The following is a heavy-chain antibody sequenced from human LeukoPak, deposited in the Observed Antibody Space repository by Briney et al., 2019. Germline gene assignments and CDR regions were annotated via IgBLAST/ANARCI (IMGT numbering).Heavy chain of an antibody. D-gene: IGHD4-17*01. CDR3: TREYGFMTTVFHAFDI. CDR1: GGSITSSSYY. CDR2: VYYSGNT. V-gene: IGHV4-39*06. Sequence: PSETLSLTCTVSGGSITSSSYYWGWIRQPPGKGLEWIGSVYYSGNTYYNSSLKSRVTISVDTSKNQFPLKLSSVTAADTAIYYCTREYGFMTTVFHAFDIWGQGTMVTVSS. J-gene: IGHJ3*02.